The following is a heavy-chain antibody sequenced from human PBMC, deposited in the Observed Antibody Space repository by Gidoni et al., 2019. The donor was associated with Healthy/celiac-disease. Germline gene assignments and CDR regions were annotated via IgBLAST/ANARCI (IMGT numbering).Heavy chain of an antibody. CDR1: GFSLSTSGVG. J-gene: IGHJ3*02. CDR2: IYWDDDK. D-gene: IGHD1-26*01. V-gene: IGHV2-5*02. Sequence: QLTLKESGPTLVKPTQPLTLTCTFSGFSLSTSGVGVGWIRQPPGKAPEWLALIYWDDDKRYSPSLKSRLTITKATSKNQVVLTMTNMDPVDTATYYCAHKPQTFGRGTFDIWGQGTMVTVSS. CDR3: AHKPQTFGRGTFDI.